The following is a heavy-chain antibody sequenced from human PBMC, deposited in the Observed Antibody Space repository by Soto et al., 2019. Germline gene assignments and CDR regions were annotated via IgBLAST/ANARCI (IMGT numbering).Heavy chain of an antibody. CDR3: ARDGTLYDSSAYYYLY. J-gene: IGHJ4*02. CDR2: IIPIFGTA. CDR1: GGTFSNYG. Sequence: SVKVSCKASGGTFSNYGVNWVRQAPGQGLEWMGGIIPIFGTAKYAQKFQGRVTITADDSTRTAYMELSSLRSEDTAVYYCARDGTLYDSSAYYYLYWGQGTLVTVSS. D-gene: IGHD3-22*01. V-gene: IGHV1-69*13.